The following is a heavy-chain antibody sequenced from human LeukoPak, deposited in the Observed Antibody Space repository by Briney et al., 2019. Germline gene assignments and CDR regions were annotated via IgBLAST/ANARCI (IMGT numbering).Heavy chain of an antibody. V-gene: IGHV4-61*01. J-gene: IGHJ6*02. D-gene: IGHD6-6*01. CDR1: GGSVSSGTYY. CDR2: IYYSRTT. CDR3: ARDSSSSRGAYGMDV. Sequence: SETLSLTCTVSGGSVSSGTYYWSWIRQPPGKGLEWIGYIYYSRTTNYNPSLKSRVTISVDTSKNQFSLKLSSVTAADTAVYYCARDSSSSRGAYGMDVWGQGTTVTVSS.